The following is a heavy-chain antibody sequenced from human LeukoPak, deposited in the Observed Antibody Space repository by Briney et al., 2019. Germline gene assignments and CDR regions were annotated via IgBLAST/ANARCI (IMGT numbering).Heavy chain of an antibody. CDR1: GGIFSSYA. Sequence: SVKVSCKASGGIFSSYAISWVRQAPGQGLEWMGRIIPILGIANYAQKLQGRVTMTTDTSTSTAYMELRSLRSDDTAVYYCARETPPYGSGSYDYWGQGTLVTVSS. CDR2: IIPILGIA. CDR3: ARETPPYGSGSYDY. J-gene: IGHJ4*02. D-gene: IGHD3-10*01. V-gene: IGHV1-69*04.